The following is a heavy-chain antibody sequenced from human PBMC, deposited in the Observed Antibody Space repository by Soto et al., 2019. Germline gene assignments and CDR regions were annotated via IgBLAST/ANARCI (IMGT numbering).Heavy chain of an antibody. CDR3: ARDAIAVAVIHY. CDR1: GYTFTSYY. D-gene: IGHD6-19*01. Sequence: ASVKVSCKASGYTFTSYYMHWVRQAPGQGLERMGIINPSGGSTSYAQKFQGRVTMTRDTSTSTVYMELSSLRSEDTAVYYCARDAIAVAVIHYWGQGTLVTVSS. CDR2: INPSGGST. V-gene: IGHV1-46*01. J-gene: IGHJ4*02.